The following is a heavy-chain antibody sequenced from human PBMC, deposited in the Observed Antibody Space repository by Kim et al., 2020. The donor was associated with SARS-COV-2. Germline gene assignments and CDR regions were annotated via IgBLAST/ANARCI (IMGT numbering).Heavy chain of an antibody. V-gene: IGHV1-69*13. CDR1: GGTFSSYA. J-gene: IGHJ4*02. CDR2: IIPIFGTA. Sequence: SVKVSCKASGGTFSSYAISWVRQAPGQGLEWMGGIIPIFGTANYAQKFQGRVTITADESTSTAYMELSSLRSEDTAVYYCVGSGSYPYYFDYWGQGTLVTVSS. CDR3: VGSGSYPYYFDY. D-gene: IGHD1-26*01.